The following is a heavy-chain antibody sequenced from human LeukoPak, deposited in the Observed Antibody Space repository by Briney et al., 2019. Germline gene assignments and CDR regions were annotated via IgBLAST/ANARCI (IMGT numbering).Heavy chain of an antibody. J-gene: IGHJ4*02. Sequence: SVKVSCKASGGTFSSYAISWVRQAPGQGLEWMGGIIPIFGTANYAQKFQGRVTITADKSTSTAYMELSSLRSEDTAVYYCARQSDFWSGYYDYWGQGTLVTVSS. CDR1: GGTFSSYA. CDR3: ARQSDFWSGYYDY. CDR2: IIPIFGTA. V-gene: IGHV1-69*06. D-gene: IGHD3-3*01.